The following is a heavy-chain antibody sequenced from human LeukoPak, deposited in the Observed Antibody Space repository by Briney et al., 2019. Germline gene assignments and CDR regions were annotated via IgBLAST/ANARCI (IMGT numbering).Heavy chain of an antibody. D-gene: IGHD3-9*01. V-gene: IGHV3-15*01. CDR1: GFTFSNAW. J-gene: IGHJ4*02. CDR2: IKSKTDGGTT. CDR3: TTDEIPYDILIGSYLKDFDY. Sequence: GSLRLSCAASGFTFSNAWMSWVRQAPGKGLEWVGRIKSKTDGGTTDYAAPVKGRFTISRDDSKNTLYLQMNSLKTEDTAVYYCTTDEIPYDILIGSYLKDFDYWGQGTLVTVSS.